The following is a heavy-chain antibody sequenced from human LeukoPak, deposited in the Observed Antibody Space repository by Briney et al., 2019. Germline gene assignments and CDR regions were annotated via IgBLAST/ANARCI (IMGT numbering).Heavy chain of an antibody. V-gene: IGHV1-46*01. CDR1: GYTFTSYY. D-gene: IGHD6-19*01. J-gene: IGHJ4*02. Sequence: ASVKVSCKASGYTFTSYYMHWVRQAPGQGLEWMGIINPSGGSTSYAQKFQGRVTMTRDTSISTAYMELSRLRSDDTAVYYCARDKQEQWLVQGSWDYWGQGTLVTVSS. CDR2: INPSGGST. CDR3: ARDKQEQWLVQGSWDY.